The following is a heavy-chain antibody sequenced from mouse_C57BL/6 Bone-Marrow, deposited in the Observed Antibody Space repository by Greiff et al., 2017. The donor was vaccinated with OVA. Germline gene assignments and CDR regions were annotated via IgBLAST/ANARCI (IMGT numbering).Heavy chain of an antibody. CDR1: GFNIKDDY. V-gene: IGHV14-4*01. CDR3: TTRLLRDFDY. CDR2: IDPENGDT. D-gene: IGHD1-1*01. Sequence: EVHLVESGAELVRPGASVKLSCTASGFNIKDDYMHWVKQRPEQGLEWIGWIDPENGDTEYASKFQGKATITADTSSNTAYLQLSSLTSEDTAVYYCTTRLLRDFDYWGQGTTLTVSS. J-gene: IGHJ2*01.